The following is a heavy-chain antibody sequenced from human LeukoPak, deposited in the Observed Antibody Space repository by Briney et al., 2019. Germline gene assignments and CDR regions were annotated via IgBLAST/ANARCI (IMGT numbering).Heavy chain of an antibody. Sequence: SETLSLTCTVSGYSISSGYYWGWIRQPPGKGLEWIGSIYHSGSTYYNPSLKSRVTISVDKSNNQFSMRLSSVTAADTAMYYCAKDLGSSSPRDNWGPGTLVTVSS. J-gene: IGHJ4*02. CDR3: AKDLGSSSPRDN. CDR2: IYHSGST. V-gene: IGHV4-38-2*02. CDR1: GYSISSGYY. D-gene: IGHD6-13*01.